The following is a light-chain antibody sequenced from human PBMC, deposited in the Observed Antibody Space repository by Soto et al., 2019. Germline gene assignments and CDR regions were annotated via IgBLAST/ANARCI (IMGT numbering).Light chain of an antibody. Sequence: DIQMTQSPSTLSASVGDRVTITCRASQSISSWLAWYQQKPGKAPKLLIYDASSLESGVPSRFSGSGSGTEFTLTISSLQPDDFATYYCQQSYSTPQITFGQGTRLEI. J-gene: IGKJ5*01. CDR1: QSISSW. CDR2: DAS. V-gene: IGKV1-5*01. CDR3: QQSYSTPQIT.